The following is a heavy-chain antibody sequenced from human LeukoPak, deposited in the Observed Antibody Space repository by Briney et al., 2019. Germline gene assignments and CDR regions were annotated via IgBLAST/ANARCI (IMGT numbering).Heavy chain of an antibody. D-gene: IGHD5-18*01. V-gene: IGHV4-39*01. Sequence: KPSETLSLTCTVSGGSISSSSYYWGWIRQPPGKGLEWIGSIYYSGSTYYNPSLKSRVTISVDTSKNQFSLKLSSVTAADTAVYYCARRYSRRYFDYWGQGTLVTVSS. CDR3: ARRYSRRYFDY. CDR1: GGSISSSSYY. CDR2: IYYSGST. J-gene: IGHJ4*02.